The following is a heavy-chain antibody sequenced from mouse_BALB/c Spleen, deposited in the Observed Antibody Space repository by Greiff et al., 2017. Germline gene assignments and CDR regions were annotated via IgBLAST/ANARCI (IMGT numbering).Heavy chain of an antibody. V-gene: IGHV5-9*04. J-gene: IGHJ2*01. CDR2: ISSGGGNT. D-gene: IGHD1-1*01. CDR3: ARVYGSSYGNYFDY. Sequence: EVHLVESGGGLVKPGGSLKLSCAASGFTFSSYTMSWVRQTPEKRLEWVATISSGGGNTYYPDSVKGRFTISRDNAKNTLYLEMSSLRSEDTAMYYCARVYGSSYGNYFDYWGQGTTLTVSS. CDR1: GFTFSSYT.